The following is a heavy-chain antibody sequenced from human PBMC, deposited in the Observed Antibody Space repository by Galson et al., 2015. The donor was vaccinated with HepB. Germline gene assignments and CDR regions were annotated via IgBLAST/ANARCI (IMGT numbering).Heavy chain of an antibody. CDR3: VRPRGAGAGDYQNWYFDL. D-gene: IGHD4-17*01. CDR2: ISYTGSYI. V-gene: IGHV3-30-3*01. J-gene: IGHJ2*01. Sequence: SLRLSCAAAGFSVNKVPMHWGRQAPGKGLEWVAVISYTGSYIGYGEFGGGRYTISRDNSKNALYLQMNSLRVEDTALYYCVRPRGAGAGDYQNWYFDLWGRGTLVTVSS. CDR1: GFSVNKVP.